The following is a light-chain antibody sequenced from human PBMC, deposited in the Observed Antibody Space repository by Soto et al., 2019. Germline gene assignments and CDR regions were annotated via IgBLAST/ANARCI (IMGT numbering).Light chain of an antibody. V-gene: IGLV2-14*01. J-gene: IGLJ1*01. CDR2: DVS. Sequence: QFVLTQPASVSGSPGQPIPISCTGTSSDVGANQYVSWYQQYPGKAPKLMIYDVSNRPSGVSNRFSGSKSGNTASLTISGLQAEDEADYYCNSYTSSSSYVFGTGTKVTV. CDR1: SSDVGANQY. CDR3: NSYTSSSSYV.